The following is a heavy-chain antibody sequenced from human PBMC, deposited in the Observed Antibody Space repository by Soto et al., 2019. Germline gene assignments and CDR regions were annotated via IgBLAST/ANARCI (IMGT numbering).Heavy chain of an antibody. CDR1: GYTFTSYG. D-gene: IGHD4-17*01. CDR2: ISAYNGNT. J-gene: IGHJ6*02. V-gene: IGHV1-18*01. Sequence: QVQLVQSGAEVKKPGASVKVSCKASGYTFTSYGISWVRQAPGQGLEWMGWISAYNGNTNYAQKLQGRVTMTTDTSTSTAYMELRSLRSDDTAVYYCARAPYSYGDYRYYYYGMDVWGQGTTVTVSS. CDR3: ARAPYSYGDYRYYYYGMDV.